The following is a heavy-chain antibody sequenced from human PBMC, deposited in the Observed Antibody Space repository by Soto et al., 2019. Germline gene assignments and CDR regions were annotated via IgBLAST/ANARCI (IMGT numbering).Heavy chain of an antibody. Sequence: GGSLRLSCAASGFTFSSYGMHWVRQAPGKGLEWVAVIWYDGSNKYYADSVKGRFTISRDNSKNTLLLQMNSLRAEDTAVYYCARDVVVVPAAMVTEDYYYGMDVWGQGTTVTVSS. J-gene: IGHJ6*02. CDR2: IWYDGSNK. CDR3: ARDVVVVPAAMVTEDYYYGMDV. V-gene: IGHV3-33*01. CDR1: GFTFSSYG. D-gene: IGHD2-2*01.